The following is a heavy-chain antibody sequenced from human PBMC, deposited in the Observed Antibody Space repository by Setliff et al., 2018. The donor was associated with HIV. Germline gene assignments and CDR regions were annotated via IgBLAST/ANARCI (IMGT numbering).Heavy chain of an antibody. CDR1: GGSISSYY. CDR2: LYYSGNT. CDR3: ARGNNGYYYDSSGYYH. V-gene: IGHV4-59*08. D-gene: IGHD3-22*01. J-gene: IGHJ5*02. Sequence: PSETLSLTCTVSGGSISSYYWSWIRQSPGKGLEWVGYLYYSGNTNYNPSLKNRVTISEDTSKNQISLKLSSVTAADTAVYYCARGNNGYYYDSSGYYHWGQGTLVTVSS.